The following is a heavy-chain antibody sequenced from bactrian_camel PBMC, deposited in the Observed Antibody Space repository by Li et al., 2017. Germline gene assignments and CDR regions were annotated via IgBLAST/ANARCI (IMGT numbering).Heavy chain of an antibody. Sequence: HVQLVESGGGSVQSGGSLRLSCAASTYTDNTLCMGWFRQAPGKEREGVAGIRIDGTRRYDACVEGRVTISQDNAQNALYLQLNSLKTEDTAMYYCAAVRRGSGYRSCRPGDAPFSYYGQGTQVTVS. V-gene: IGHV3S53*01. CDR2: IRIDGTR. J-gene: IGHJ4*01. CDR1: TYTDNTLC. D-gene: IGHD2*01.